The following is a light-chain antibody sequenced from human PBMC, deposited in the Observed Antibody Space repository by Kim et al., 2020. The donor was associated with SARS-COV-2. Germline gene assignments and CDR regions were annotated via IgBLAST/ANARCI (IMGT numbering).Light chain of an antibody. CDR3: SARDSSGKHVV. Sequence: GPPVRITCQGDSLRSYYASWYQQKPGQAPVLVIYVKNNRPSGIPDRFSGSNSGHTASLTITGAQAEAEADYYCSARDSSGKHVVFGGGTQLTVL. CDR2: VKN. CDR1: SLRSYY. J-gene: IGLJ2*01. V-gene: IGLV3-19*01.